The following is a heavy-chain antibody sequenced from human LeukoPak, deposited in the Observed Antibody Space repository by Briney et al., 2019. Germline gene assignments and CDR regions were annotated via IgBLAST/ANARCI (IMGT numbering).Heavy chain of an antibody. Sequence: GASVKVSCKASGYTFTSYGISWVRQAPGQGLEWMGWISAYNGNTNYAQKLQGRVTMTTDTSTSTAYMELRSLRSDDTAVYYCARSVRSSGYYSEVFFDYWGQGTLVTVSS. J-gene: IGHJ4*02. CDR3: ARSVRSSGYYSEVFFDY. CDR1: GYTFTSYG. CDR2: ISAYNGNT. V-gene: IGHV1-18*01. D-gene: IGHD3-22*01.